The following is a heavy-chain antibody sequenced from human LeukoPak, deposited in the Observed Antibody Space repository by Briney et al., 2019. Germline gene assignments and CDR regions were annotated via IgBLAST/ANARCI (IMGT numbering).Heavy chain of an antibody. CDR3: AGQWLSPFDY. Sequence: GGSLRLSCVGSGFTLSGYWMNWVRQAPGKGLEWVANIRQDGSEKYHGDSVKGRFTISRDNAKNSLYLQMNSLTADDTAVYYCAGQWLSPFDYWGQGTLVTVSS. CDR1: GFTLSGYW. D-gene: IGHD6-19*01. V-gene: IGHV3-7*01. J-gene: IGHJ4*02. CDR2: IRQDGSEK.